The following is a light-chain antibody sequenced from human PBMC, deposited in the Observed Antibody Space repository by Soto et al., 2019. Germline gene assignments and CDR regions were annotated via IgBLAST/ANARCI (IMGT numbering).Light chain of an antibody. Sequence: EIVLTQSPATLSLSPGERATLSCRASQSVSSYLAWYQQKPGQAPRLLIYDASNSATGIPARFSGSGSGTDFNVTISSLEAEDFAVYYCQQRSNWLTFGGGTKVEIK. V-gene: IGKV3-11*01. CDR3: QQRSNWLT. CDR1: QSVSSY. J-gene: IGKJ4*01. CDR2: DAS.